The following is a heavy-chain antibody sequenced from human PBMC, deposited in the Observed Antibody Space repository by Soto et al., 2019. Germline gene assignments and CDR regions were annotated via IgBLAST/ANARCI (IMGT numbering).Heavy chain of an antibody. CDR2: IIPIFGTA. J-gene: IGHJ4*02. CDR1: GGTFSSYA. Sequence: GASVKVSCKASGGTFSSYAISWVRQAPGQGLEWMGGIIPIFGTANYAQKFQGRVMITADESTSTAYMELSSLRSEDTAVYYCARVGRRSSHQQNFDYWGQGTLVTVSS. CDR3: ARVGRRSSHQQNFDY. D-gene: IGHD6-6*01. V-gene: IGHV1-69*13.